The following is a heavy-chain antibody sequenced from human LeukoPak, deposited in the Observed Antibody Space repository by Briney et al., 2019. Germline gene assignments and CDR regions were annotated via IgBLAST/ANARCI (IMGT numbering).Heavy chain of an antibody. Sequence: PGGSLRLSCAASGFTFSSYAMHWVRQAPGKGLEWVAVISYDGSNKYYADSVKGRFTISRDNSKNTLYLQMNSLRAEDTAVYYCARDPYSSRWYGGFDYWGQGTLVTVSS. J-gene: IGHJ4*02. CDR2: ISYDGSNK. D-gene: IGHD6-19*01. CDR1: GFTFSSYA. CDR3: ARDPYSSRWYGGFDY. V-gene: IGHV3-30-3*01.